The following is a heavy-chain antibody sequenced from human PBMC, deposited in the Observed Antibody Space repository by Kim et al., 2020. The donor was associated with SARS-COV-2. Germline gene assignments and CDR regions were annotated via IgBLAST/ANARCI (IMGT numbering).Heavy chain of an antibody. J-gene: IGHJ4*02. CDR1: GFGLSSYT. CDR2: ITNSGANT. CDR3: AKPRGDVSQSQYNARYVDL. D-gene: IGHD3-10*01. Sequence: GGSLRLSCAGSGFGLSSYTMNWVRQAPGRGPEWLSSITNSGANTYYADSVKGRFTISRDNSKNTLYLQLNNLRAEDTAVYYCAKPRGDVSQSQYNARYVDLWGQGTLVTVSS. V-gene: IGHV3-23*01.